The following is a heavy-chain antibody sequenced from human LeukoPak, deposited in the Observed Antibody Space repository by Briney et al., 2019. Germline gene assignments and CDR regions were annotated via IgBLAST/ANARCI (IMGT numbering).Heavy chain of an antibody. D-gene: IGHD3-22*01. CDR2: INSDVSTT. CDR3: ARGGYFDSPFDY. J-gene: IGHJ4*02. Sequence: GGCLRLSCAASGFTSSAYWMHWVRQVPGKGLVWASRINSDVSTTNYADSVKGRFTISRDNAKNTIYLQMNSLRAEDTAVYYCARGGYFDSPFDYWGQGTLVTVSS. CDR1: GFTSSAYW. V-gene: IGHV3-74*01.